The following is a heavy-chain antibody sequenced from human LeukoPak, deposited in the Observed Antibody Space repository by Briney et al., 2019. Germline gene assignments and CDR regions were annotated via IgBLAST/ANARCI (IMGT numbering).Heavy chain of an antibody. V-gene: IGHV4-34*08. CDR1: GETFSGYY. CDR2: INHSGST. CDR3: AGRWPEYYYYYMDV. D-gene: IGHD6-13*01. J-gene: IGHJ6*03. Sequence: PSETLSLTCAVYGETFSGYYWSWIRQPPGKGLEWIGEINHSGSTNYNPSLKSRVTISVDTSKNQFSLNLSSVTAADTAVYYCAGRWPEYYYYYMDVWGKGTTVIVSS.